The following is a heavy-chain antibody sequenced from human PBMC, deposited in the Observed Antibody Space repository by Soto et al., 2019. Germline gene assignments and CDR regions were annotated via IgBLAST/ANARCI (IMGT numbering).Heavy chain of an antibody. V-gene: IGHV3-23*01. J-gene: IGHJ4*02. Sequence: PGGSLRLSCAASGFTFSSSAMSCVRQAPGKGLEWVSSISGSSEDTYYADSVKGRFIIFRDNPRNTLYLQMNTLRAEDTAVYYCAKVQTWTIFDYWGQGTLVTVSS. D-gene: IGHD1-1*01. CDR2: ISGSSEDT. CDR1: GFTFSSSA. CDR3: AKVQTWTIFDY.